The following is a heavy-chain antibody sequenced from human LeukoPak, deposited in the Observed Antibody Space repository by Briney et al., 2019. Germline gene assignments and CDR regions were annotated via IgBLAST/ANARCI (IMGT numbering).Heavy chain of an antibody. J-gene: IGHJ4*02. CDR3: ARGETRNDY. D-gene: IGHD3-16*01. Sequence: ASVKVSCKASGYSFINNGINWVRQAPGQGLEWVGWISLYNGNTNFAQKLQGRVTMTTDTSTNTAYLEVRSLRSDDTAVYYCARGETRNDYWGQGTLVTVSS. V-gene: IGHV1-18*01. CDR1: GYSFINNG. CDR2: ISLYNGNT.